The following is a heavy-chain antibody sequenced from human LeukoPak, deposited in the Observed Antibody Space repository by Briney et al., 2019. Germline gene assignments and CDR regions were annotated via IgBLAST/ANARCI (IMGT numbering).Heavy chain of an antibody. V-gene: IGHV1-69*04. D-gene: IGHD4-17*01. CDR3: ARDPNGNYVGAFDFQR. CDR2: IIPILGIA. J-gene: IGHJ1*01. CDR1: GGTFSSYS. Sequence: ASVKVSCKASGGTFSSYSISWVRQAPGQGLEWMGRIIPILGIANYAQKFQGRVTITADKSTSTAYMELSSLRSEDTAVYYCARDPNGNYVGAFDFQRWGQGSLVTVSS.